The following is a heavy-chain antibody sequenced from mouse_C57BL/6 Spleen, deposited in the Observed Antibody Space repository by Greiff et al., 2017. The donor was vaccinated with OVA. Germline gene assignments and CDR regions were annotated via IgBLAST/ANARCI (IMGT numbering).Heavy chain of an antibody. J-gene: IGHJ4*01. CDR2: IYPYNGVS. CDR1: GYSFTGYY. D-gene: IGHD2-2*01. Sequence: VQLQQSGPELVKPGASVKISCKASGYSFTGYYMHWVKQSHGNILDWIGYIYPYNGVSSYNQKFKGKATLTVDKSSSTAYMELRSLTSEDSAVYYCAKEGLDGYDGYYAMDYWGQGTSVTVSS. V-gene: IGHV1-31*01. CDR3: AKEGLDGYDGYYAMDY.